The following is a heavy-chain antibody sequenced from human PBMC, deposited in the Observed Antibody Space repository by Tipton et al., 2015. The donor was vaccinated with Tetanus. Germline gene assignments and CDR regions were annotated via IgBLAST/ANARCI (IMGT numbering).Heavy chain of an antibody. CDR3: ARAELRRGFSGYLYYDL. V-gene: IGHV4-31*03. D-gene: IGHD5-12*01. Sequence: TLSLTCTVSDGPVSSGGHYWGWVRQLPGKGLEWIGCIYYSGTTYYNPSLRSRLSISVDTSKNQFSLSLASVTAADTAIYYCARAELRRGFSGYLYYDLWSRGILVTVSS. J-gene: IGHJ2*01. CDR2: IYYSGTT. CDR1: DGPVSSGGHY.